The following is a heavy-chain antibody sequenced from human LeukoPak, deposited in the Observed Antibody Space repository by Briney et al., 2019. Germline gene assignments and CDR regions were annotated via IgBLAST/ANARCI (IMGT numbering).Heavy chain of an antibody. CDR2: IYYSGST. D-gene: IGHD1-1*01. Sequence: SETLSLTCTVSGGSISSYYWSWIRQPPGKGLEWIWDIYYSGSTNYNPSLKSRVPISVDTSKNQFSLKLSSVTAADTAVYYCAREVQLERRPDAFDIWGQGTMVTVSS. CDR1: GGSISSYY. V-gene: IGHV4-59*01. J-gene: IGHJ3*02. CDR3: AREVQLERRPDAFDI.